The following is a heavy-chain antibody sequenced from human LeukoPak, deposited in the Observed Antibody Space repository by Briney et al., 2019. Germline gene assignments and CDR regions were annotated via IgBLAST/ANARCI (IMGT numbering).Heavy chain of an antibody. Sequence: SETLSLTCTVSGGSISSYYWSWIRQPPGKGLEWIGYIYYSGSTNYNPSLKSRVTISVDTSKNQFSLKLSSVTAADTAVYYCARPEYSSSLNWFDPWGQGTLVTVSS. V-gene: IGHV4-59*08. J-gene: IGHJ5*02. CDR3: ARPEYSSSLNWFDP. D-gene: IGHD6-13*01. CDR1: GGSISSYY. CDR2: IYYSGST.